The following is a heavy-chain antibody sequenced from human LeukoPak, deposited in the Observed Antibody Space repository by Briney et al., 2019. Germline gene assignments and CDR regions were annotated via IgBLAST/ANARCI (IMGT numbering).Heavy chain of an antibody. CDR2: ITHNSGVT. V-gene: IGHV1-2*02. D-gene: IGHD6-19*01. CDR3: TRGTIAVAVDAFDM. CDR1: GYTLTGYF. Sequence: SVKLSRTVSGYTLTGYFMRGVPHAPGQGLEWRGWITHNSGVTNYAQMLQGRVTLTRDTSIRTAYMDLIWLRSDDRALYYCTRGTIAVAVDAFDMRSQGTMVTVSS. J-gene: IGHJ3*02.